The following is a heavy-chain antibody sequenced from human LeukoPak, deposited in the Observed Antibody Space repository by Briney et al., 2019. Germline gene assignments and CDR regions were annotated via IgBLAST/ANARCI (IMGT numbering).Heavy chain of an antibody. Sequence: QPGGSLRLSCAASGFTFSSYAMSWARQAPGKGLEWVSAISGSGGSTYYADSVKGRFTISRDNSKNTLYLQMNSLRAEDTAVYYCAKDMGHCGGDCYQRSAFDIWGQGTMVTVSS. V-gene: IGHV3-23*01. J-gene: IGHJ3*02. CDR2: ISGSGGST. D-gene: IGHD2-21*02. CDR1: GFTFSSYA. CDR3: AKDMGHCGGDCYQRSAFDI.